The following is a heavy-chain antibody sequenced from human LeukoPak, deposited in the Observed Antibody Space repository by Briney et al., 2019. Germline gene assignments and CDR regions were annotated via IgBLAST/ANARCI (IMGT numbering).Heavy chain of an antibody. CDR3: ARAGGSGLIDY. J-gene: IGHJ4*02. CDR1: GYSISTGYY. V-gene: IGHV4-38-2*02. Sequence: SETLSLTCTVSGYSISTGYYWDWIRQPPGKGLEWIGTFYHGGSTYYNPSLKSRVTISVDTSKNQFSLNLTSVTAADTAVYYCARAGGSGLIDYWGQGTLVTVSS. CDR2: FYHGGST. D-gene: IGHD6-19*01.